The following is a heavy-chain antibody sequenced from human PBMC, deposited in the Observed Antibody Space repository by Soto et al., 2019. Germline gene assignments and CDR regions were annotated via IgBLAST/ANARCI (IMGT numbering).Heavy chain of an antibody. CDR3: TREGSAPYYYYGMDV. CDR1: GYTFSTYG. CDR2: INTHNGNT. J-gene: IGHJ6*02. Sequence: QVQLEQSAPEVKKPGASVKVSCKASGYTFSTYGISWVRQAPGQGLEWMGWINTHNGNTNYAQNLQGRVTMTADTSTSTAYMELRSLRSDDTAVYYCTREGSAPYYYYGMDVWGQGTTVTVS. D-gene: IGHD3-10*01. V-gene: IGHV1-18*01.